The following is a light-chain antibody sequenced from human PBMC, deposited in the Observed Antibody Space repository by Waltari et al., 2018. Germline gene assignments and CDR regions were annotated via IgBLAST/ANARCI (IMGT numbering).Light chain of an antibody. CDR3: QQRDSWPLT. Sequence: DTVLEHSPGTLSLSPGQGATLSCRASRSISNHIAWYQHKPGQAPRLLIFDASNRAAGIPARFSGSGSGTDFTLTISGLEPEDFAVYYCQQRDSWPLTFGGGTKVDFK. J-gene: IGKJ4*01. CDR2: DAS. V-gene: IGKV3-11*01. CDR1: RSISNH.